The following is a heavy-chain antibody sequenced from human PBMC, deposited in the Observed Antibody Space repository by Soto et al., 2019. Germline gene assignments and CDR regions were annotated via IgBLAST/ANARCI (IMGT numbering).Heavy chain of an antibody. CDR3: AIDYSGYDSGFDY. Sequence: EVQLVESGGGLVKPGGSLRLSCAASGFTFSSYSMNWVRQAPGKGLEWVSSISSSSSYIYYAGSVKGRFTISRDNAKNSLYLQMSSLRAEDMAVYYCAIDYSGYDSGFDYWGQGTLVTVSS. J-gene: IGHJ4*02. CDR2: ISSSSSYI. V-gene: IGHV3-21*01. D-gene: IGHD5-12*01. CDR1: GFTFSSYS.